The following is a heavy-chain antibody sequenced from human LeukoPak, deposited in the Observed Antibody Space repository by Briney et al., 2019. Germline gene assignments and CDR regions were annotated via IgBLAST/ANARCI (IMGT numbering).Heavy chain of an antibody. CDR1: GFTFSSYA. CDR3: AKDRLSDYGAPTDAFDI. J-gene: IGHJ3*02. Sequence: GGSLRLSCAASGFTFSSYAMSWVRQAPGKGLEWVSAISGSGGGTYYADSVKGRFTISRDNSKNTLWLQMNSLRAEDTAVYYCAKDRLSDYGAPTDAFDIWGQGTMVTVSS. D-gene: IGHD4-17*01. CDR2: ISGSGGGT. V-gene: IGHV3-23*01.